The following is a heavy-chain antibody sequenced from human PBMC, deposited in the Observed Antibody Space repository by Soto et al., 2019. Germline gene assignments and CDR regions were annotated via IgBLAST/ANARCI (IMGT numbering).Heavy chain of an antibody. CDR1: GFTFSSYA. CDR2: ISVSGGST. V-gene: IGHV3-23*01. D-gene: IGHD3-16*01. Sequence: EVQLLESGGGLVQPGGSLRLSCAASGFTFSSYAMSWVHQAPGKGLAWVSGISVSGGSTYYADSVKGRFTISRDNSKNTLYLQMNSLRADDTAVYYCASNTRYDPPDYWGQGTLVTVSS. CDR3: ASNTRYDPPDY. J-gene: IGHJ4*02.